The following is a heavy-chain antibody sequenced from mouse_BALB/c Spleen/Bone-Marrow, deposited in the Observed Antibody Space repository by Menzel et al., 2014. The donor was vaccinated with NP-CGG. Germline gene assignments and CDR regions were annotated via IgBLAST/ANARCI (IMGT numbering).Heavy chain of an antibody. CDR2: IWAGGST. V-gene: IGHV2-9*02. J-gene: IGHJ3*01. CDR1: GLSLTSYG. CDR3: ARSTMITEGFAY. D-gene: IGHD2-4*01. Sequence: VMLVESGPGLVAPSQSLSITCTVSGLSLTSYGLHWVRQPPGKGLEWLGVIWAGGSTNYNSALMSRLSISKDNSKSQVFLKMNSLQTDDTAMYYCARSTMITEGFAYWGQGTLVTVSA.